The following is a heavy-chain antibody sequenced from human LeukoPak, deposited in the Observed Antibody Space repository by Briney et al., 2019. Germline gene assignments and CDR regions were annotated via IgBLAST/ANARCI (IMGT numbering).Heavy chain of an antibody. Sequence: PSQTLSLTCTVSGGSISSSSYYWGWIRQPPGKGLEWIGSIYYSGSTYYNPSLKSRVTISVDTSKNQFSLKLSSVTAADTAVYYCARSGSYFTSRSGLIDYWGQGTLVTVSS. D-gene: IGHD1-26*01. CDR2: IYYSGST. CDR3: ARSGSYFTSRSGLIDY. V-gene: IGHV4-39*01. CDR1: GGSISSSSYY. J-gene: IGHJ4*02.